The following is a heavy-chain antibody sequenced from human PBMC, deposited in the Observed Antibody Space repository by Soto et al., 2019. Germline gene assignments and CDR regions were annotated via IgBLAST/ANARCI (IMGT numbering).Heavy chain of an antibody. CDR1: GFTFDDYA. V-gene: IGHV3-9*01. CDR3: AKAQYYDILTGYYQFDP. D-gene: IGHD3-9*01. CDR2: ISWNSGSI. J-gene: IGHJ5*02. Sequence: GGSLRLSCAASGFTFDDYAMHWVRQAPGKGLEWVSGISWNSGSIGYADSVKGRFTISRDNAKNSLYLQMNSLRAEDTALYYCAKAQYYDILTGYYQFDPWGQGTLVTVSS.